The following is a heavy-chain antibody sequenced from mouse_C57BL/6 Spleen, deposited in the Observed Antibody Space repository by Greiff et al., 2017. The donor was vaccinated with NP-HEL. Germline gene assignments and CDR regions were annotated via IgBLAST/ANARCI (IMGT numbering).Heavy chain of an antibody. CDR2: ISDGGSYT. D-gene: IGHD1-3*01. CDR1: GFTFSSYA. Sequence: EVQGVESGGGLVKPGGSLKLSCAASGFTFSSYAMSWVRQTPEKRLEWVATISDGGSYTYYPDNVKGRFTISRDNAKNNLYLQMSHLKSEDTAMYYCARESSSWFAYWGQGTLVTVSA. V-gene: IGHV5-4*01. J-gene: IGHJ3*01. CDR3: ARESSSWFAY.